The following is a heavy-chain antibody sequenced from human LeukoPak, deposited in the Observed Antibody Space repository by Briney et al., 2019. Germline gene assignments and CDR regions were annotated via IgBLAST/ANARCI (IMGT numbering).Heavy chain of an antibody. CDR3: ATGDWNDPH. V-gene: IGHV1-69-2*01. CDR2: VDPEDGET. CDR1: GYTFTDYY. Sequence: GASVKVSCKASGYTFTDYYMHWVQQAPGKGLEWMGRVDPEDGETIYAEKFQGRVTITADTSTDTAYMELSSLRSEDTAVYYCATGDWNDPHWGQGTLVTVSS. J-gene: IGHJ4*02. D-gene: IGHD1-1*01.